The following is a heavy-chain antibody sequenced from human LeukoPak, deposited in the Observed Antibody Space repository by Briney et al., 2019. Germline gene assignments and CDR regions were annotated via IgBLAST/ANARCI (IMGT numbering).Heavy chain of an antibody. D-gene: IGHD3-22*01. CDR1: GYSISSGYY. V-gene: IGHV4-38-2*02. CDR2: IYHSGST. Sequence: SETLSLTCTVSGYSISSGYYWGWIRQPPGKGLEWIGYIYHSGSTYYNPSLKSRVTISVDRSKNQFSLKLSSVTAADTAVYYCARDPYYYDSSTNWGQGTLVTVSS. CDR3: ARDPYYYDSSTN. J-gene: IGHJ4*02.